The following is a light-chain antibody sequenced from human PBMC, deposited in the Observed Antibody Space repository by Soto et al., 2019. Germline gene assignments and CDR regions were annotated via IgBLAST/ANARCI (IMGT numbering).Light chain of an antibody. V-gene: IGKV2-28*01. CDR2: LGS. J-gene: IGKJ1*01. CDR1: QSLLHSNGYNY. Sequence: IVMTQSPNSLPVTPGEPASISCRSSQSLLHSNGYNYLDWYLQKPGQSPQLLIYLGSNRASGVPDRFSGSGSGTDFTLKISRVEAEDVGVYYCMQSLQIPWTFGQGTKVDIK. CDR3: MQSLQIPWT.